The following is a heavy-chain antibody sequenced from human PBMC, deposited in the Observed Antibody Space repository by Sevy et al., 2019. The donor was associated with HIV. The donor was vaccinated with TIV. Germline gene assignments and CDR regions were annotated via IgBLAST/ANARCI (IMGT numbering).Heavy chain of an antibody. CDR1: GLSSTTYG. D-gene: IGHD3-16*01. J-gene: IGHJ4*02. Sequence: GESLKISCAASGLSSTTYGMSWVRQAPGKGLEWVAGITSGGATYYADSVKGRFTVSRDNSKNTLYLQLNSLRADDTAVFYCAGGDTPMITDLDYWGQGTLVTVSS. CDR2: ITSGGAT. CDR3: AGGDTPMITDLDY. V-gene: IGHV3-23*01.